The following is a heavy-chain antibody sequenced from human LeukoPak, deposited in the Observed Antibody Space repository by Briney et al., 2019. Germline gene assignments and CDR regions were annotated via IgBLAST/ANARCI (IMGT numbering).Heavy chain of an antibody. Sequence: PGGSLRLSCAASGFTFSSYEMNWVRQAPGKGLEWVSYISSSGSTIYYADSVKGRFTISRDNAKNLLYLQMNSLRAEDTAVYYCARENVEMATIDPAYFDYWGQGTLVTVSS. J-gene: IGHJ4*02. D-gene: IGHD5-24*01. CDR3: ARENVEMATIDPAYFDY. CDR1: GFTFSSYE. CDR2: ISSSGSTI. V-gene: IGHV3-48*03.